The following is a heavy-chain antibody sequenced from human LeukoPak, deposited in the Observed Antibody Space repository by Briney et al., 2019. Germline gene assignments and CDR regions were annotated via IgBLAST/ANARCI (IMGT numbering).Heavy chain of an antibody. J-gene: IGHJ3*02. Sequence: SETLSLTCTVSGGSISSYYWSWIRQPPGKGLEWIGYIYYSGSTNYNPSLKSRVTISVDTSKNQFSLKLSSVTAADTAVYYCASNLDSSGWGAFDIWGQGTMVTVSS. V-gene: IGHV4-59*08. CDR1: GGSISSYY. CDR3: ASNLDSSGWGAFDI. CDR2: IYYSGST. D-gene: IGHD3-22*01.